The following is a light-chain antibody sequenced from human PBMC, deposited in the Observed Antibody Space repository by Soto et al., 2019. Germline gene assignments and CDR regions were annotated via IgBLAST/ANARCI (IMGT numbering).Light chain of an antibody. CDR3: QQYNNWLT. J-gene: IGKJ3*01. V-gene: IGKV3D-15*01. CDR2: GAS. CDR1: QSVSSN. Sequence: IVMTQSPATLSVSPGERATLSCRASQSVSSNLAWYQQKPGQAPRLLIYGASTRATGIPARFSGSGSGTEFTLTISGLQSEDFAVYYCQQYNNWLTFGPGTKVDIK.